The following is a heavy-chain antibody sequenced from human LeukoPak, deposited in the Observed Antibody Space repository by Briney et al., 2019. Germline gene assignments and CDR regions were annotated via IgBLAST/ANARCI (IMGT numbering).Heavy chain of an antibody. CDR2: ISYDGSNK. D-gene: IGHD6-19*01. J-gene: IGHJ4*02. V-gene: IGHV3-30-3*01. CDR3: AREGRQWLVRGDIDY. Sequence: PGGSLRLSCAASGFTFSSYAMHWVRQAPGKGLEWVAVISYDGSNKYYADSVKGRFTISRDNAKNSLYLQMNSLRAEDTAVYYCAREGRQWLVRGDIDYWGQGTLVTVSS. CDR1: GFTFSSYA.